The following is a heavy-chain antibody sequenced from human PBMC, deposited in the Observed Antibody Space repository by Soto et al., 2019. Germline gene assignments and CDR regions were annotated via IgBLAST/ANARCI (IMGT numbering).Heavy chain of an antibody. D-gene: IGHD3-10*01. CDR3: ARGGGFLGY. CDR1: GGSISSGGYS. J-gene: IGHJ4*02. V-gene: IGHV4-30-2*01. Sequence: QLQLQVSGTGLVKPSQTLSLTCAVSGGSISSGGYSWSWIRPPPGKGLEWIGYISHTGSTYYNPSLKSRVTISVDRSKNQFSLKLSSVTAADTAVYYCARGGGFLGYWGQGTLVTVSS. CDR2: ISHTGST.